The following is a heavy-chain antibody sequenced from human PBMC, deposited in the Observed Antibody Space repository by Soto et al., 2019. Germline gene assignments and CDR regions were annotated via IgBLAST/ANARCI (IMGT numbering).Heavy chain of an antibody. D-gene: IGHD2-15*01. J-gene: IGHJ4*02. CDR2: IKSKTDGGTT. Sequence: PGGSLRLSCAASGFTFSNAWMSRVRQAPGKGLEWVGRIKSKTDGGTTDYAAPVKGRFTISRDDSKNTLYLQMNSLKTEDAAVYYCTTAPRLGGSCCYWGQGTLVTVSS. CDR3: TTAPRLGGSCCY. CDR1: GFTFSNAW. V-gene: IGHV3-15*01.